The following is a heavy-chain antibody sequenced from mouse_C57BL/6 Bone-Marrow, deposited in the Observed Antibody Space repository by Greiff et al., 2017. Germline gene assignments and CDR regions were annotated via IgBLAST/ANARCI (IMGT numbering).Heavy chain of an antibody. CDR1: GYNFTSYW. D-gene: IGHD6-1*01. V-gene: IGHV1-7*01. CDR2: INPSSGST. Sequence: VQLLQSGAELAKPGASVKLSCKASGYNFTSYWMHWVQQRPGQGLEWIGYINPSSGSTKYKQKFKDKATLTADKSSSTAYMQLSSLTYKDSAVYYCSRSACEVPHYIDYWGQGTTLTVSS. J-gene: IGHJ2*01. CDR3: SRSACEVPHYIDY.